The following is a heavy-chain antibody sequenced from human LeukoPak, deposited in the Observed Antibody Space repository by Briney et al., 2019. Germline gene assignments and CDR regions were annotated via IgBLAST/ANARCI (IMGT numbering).Heavy chain of an antibody. CDR2: IYYSGST. V-gene: IGHV4-59*08. Sequence: PSETLSLTCTVSGGSISSYYWSWVRQPPGQGLEWIGYIYYSGSTNYNPSLKSRVTISVDTSKNQFSLKLSSVTAADTAVYYCARSRDGYNRFDYWGQGTLVTVSS. CDR3: ARSRDGYNRFDY. D-gene: IGHD5-24*01. J-gene: IGHJ4*02. CDR1: GGSISSYY.